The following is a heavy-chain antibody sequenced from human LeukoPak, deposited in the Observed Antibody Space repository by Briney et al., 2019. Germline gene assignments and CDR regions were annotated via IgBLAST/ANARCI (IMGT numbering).Heavy chain of an antibody. CDR2: INHSGST. J-gene: IGHJ4*02. CDR1: GGSFSGYY. CDR3: ARGRSGYSYGSMDY. D-gene: IGHD5-18*01. Sequence: PSETLSLTCAVYGGSFSGYYWSWIRQPPGKGLEWIGEINHSGSTNYNPSLKSRVTISVDTSKNQFSLKLSSVTAADTAVYYCARGRSGYSYGSMDYWGQGTLVTVSS. V-gene: IGHV4-34*01.